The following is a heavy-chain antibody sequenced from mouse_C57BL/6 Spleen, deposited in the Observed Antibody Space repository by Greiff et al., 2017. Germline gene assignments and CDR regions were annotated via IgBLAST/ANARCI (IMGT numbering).Heavy chain of an antibody. D-gene: IGHD1-1*01. J-gene: IGHJ4*01. Sequence: VQLVESGAELARPGASVKLSCKASGYTFTSYGISWVKQRTGQGLEWIGEIYPRSGNTYYNEKFKGKATLTADKSSSTAYMELRSLTSEDSAVYFCARQYYGSSYVYAMDYWGQGTSVTVSS. CDR3: ARQYYGSSYVYAMDY. CDR2: IYPRSGNT. CDR1: GYTFTSYG. V-gene: IGHV1-81*01.